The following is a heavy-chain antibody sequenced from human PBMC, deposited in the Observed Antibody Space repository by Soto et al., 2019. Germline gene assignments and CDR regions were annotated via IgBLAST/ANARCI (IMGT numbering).Heavy chain of an antibody. V-gene: IGHV2-5*02. J-gene: IGHJ1*01. CDR2: IYWDDDK. CDR1: GFSLSTSGVG. CDR3: AQTVGLVVVTSEDEYFQH. D-gene: IGHD2-15*01. Sequence: QITLKESGPSLVKPTQPLTLTCTFSGFSLSTSGVGVGWIRQPPGKALEWLAVIYWDDDKGYSPSLKNRLTITKNTSKNQAVLTMTNMHPVDTATYYCAQTVGLVVVTSEDEYFQHWGQGTQVTFSA.